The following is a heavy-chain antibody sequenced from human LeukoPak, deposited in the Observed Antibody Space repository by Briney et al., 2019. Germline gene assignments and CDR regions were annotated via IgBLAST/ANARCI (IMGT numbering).Heavy chain of an antibody. CDR3: ARGGYCSGGSCYPALFGY. CDR2: IYYSGST. D-gene: IGHD2-15*01. Sequence: ASETLSLTCTVSGGSISSSSYYWGWIRQPPGKGLEWIGSIYYSGSTYYNPSLKSRVTISVDTSKNQFSLKLSSVTAADTAVYYCARGGYCSGGSCYPALFGYWGQGTLVTVSS. V-gene: IGHV4-39*07. CDR1: GGSISSSSYY. J-gene: IGHJ4*02.